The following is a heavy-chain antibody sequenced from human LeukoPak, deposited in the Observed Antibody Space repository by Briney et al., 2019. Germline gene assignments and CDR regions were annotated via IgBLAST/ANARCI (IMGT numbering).Heavy chain of an antibody. CDR3: ARGGAFYQDTSGCLDS. J-gene: IGHJ4*02. Sequence: ASVKVSCRASGYTFSSHDVLWVRQATGQGLEWIGWMNPETGDTGYTQTLQGRISITWNTSISTAYMELSGLRSEDTAVYYCARGGAFYQDTSGCLDSWGQGTLVTVSS. V-gene: IGHV1-8*03. D-gene: IGHD3-22*01. CDR1: GYTFSSHD. CDR2: MNPETGDT.